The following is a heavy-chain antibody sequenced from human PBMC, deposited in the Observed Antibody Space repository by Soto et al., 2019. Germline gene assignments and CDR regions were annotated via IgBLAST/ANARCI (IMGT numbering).Heavy chain of an antibody. D-gene: IGHD6-13*01. CDR3: ARDLAAGDH. J-gene: IGHJ4*02. CDR2: INHASGST. Sequence: QVQLVQSGAEVKKPGASVKLSCRTSGYTFTHYYIHWVRQAPGQGLGWLAIINHASGSTNYAQDFHGSLTLTMETSTTTVYMELSGLIAEDTAIFYCARDLAAGDHWGQGTLVTVSS. CDR1: GYTFTHYY. V-gene: IGHV1-46*01.